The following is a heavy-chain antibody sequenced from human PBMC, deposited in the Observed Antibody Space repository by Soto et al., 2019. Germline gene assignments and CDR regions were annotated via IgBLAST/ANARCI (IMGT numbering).Heavy chain of an antibody. CDR2: ISGSGGST. D-gene: IGHD3-10*01. Sequence: EVQLLESGGGLVQPGGSLRLSCAASGFTFSSYAMSWVRQAPGKGLEWVSAISGSGGSTYYADSVKGRFTISRDNSKNTRYLQMRRLRDEDKAVYYCATGGYGSGSYYPYHYYYMDVWGKGTTVTVSS. V-gene: IGHV3-23*01. CDR1: GFTFSSYA. J-gene: IGHJ6*03. CDR3: ATGGYGSGSYYPYHYYYMDV.